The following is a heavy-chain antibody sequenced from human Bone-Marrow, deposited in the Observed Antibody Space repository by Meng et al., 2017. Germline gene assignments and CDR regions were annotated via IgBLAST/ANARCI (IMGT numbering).Heavy chain of an antibody. D-gene: IGHD1-26*01. V-gene: IGHV3-15*01. CDR3: TTAIVGATQYYYYGMDV. CDR1: GFTFSNAW. CDR2: IKSKTDGGTT. Sequence: SCAASGFTFSNAWMSWVRQAPGKGLEWVGRIKSKTDGGTTDYAAPVKGRFTISRDDSKNTLYLQMNSLKTEDTAVYYCTTAIVGATQYYYYGMDVWGQGTTVTVSS. J-gene: IGHJ6*02.